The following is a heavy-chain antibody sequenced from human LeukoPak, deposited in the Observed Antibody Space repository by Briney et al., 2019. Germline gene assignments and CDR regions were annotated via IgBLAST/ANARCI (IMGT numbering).Heavy chain of an antibody. CDR2: ISSSGSTI. Sequence: GGSLRLSCAASGFTFSSYSMNWVRQAPGKGLEWVSYISSSGSTIYYADSVKGRFTISRDNAKNSLYLQMNSLRAEDTAVYYCARDPHGDYEGYWGQGTLVTVSS. CDR1: GFTFSSYS. CDR3: ARDPHGDYEGY. V-gene: IGHV3-48*04. J-gene: IGHJ4*02. D-gene: IGHD4-17*01.